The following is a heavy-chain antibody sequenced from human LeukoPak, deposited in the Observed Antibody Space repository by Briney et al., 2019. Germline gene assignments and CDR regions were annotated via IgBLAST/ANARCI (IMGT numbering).Heavy chain of an antibody. CDR1: GYSISSGFY. CDR2: IHHSGIT. V-gene: IGHV4-38-2*02. CDR3: ARDHCSGGSCYVDY. Sequence: SETLSLTCTASGYSISSGFYWGWIRQSPGKGLEWIASIHHSGITNYNPSLKSRVTISVDTSKNQFSLKLSSVTAADTAVYYCARDHCSGGSCYVDYWGQGTLVTVSS. J-gene: IGHJ4*02. D-gene: IGHD2-15*01.